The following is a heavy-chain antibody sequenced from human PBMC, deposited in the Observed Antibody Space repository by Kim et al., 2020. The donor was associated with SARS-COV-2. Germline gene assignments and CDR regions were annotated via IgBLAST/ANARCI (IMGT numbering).Heavy chain of an antibody. CDR1: GGSISSYY. V-gene: IGHV4-59*01. D-gene: IGHD3-10*02. CDR3: ARVVRGVIDY. J-gene: IGHJ4*02. CDR2: IYYSGST. Sequence: SESLSLTCTVSGGSISSYYWSWIRQPPGKGLEWIGYIYYSGSTNYNPSLKSRVTISVDTSKNQFSLKLSSVTAADTAVYYCARVVRGVIDYWGQGTLVTVSS.